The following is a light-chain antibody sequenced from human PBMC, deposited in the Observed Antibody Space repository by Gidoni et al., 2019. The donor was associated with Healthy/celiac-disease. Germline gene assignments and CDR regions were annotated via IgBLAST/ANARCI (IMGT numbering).Light chain of an antibody. Sequence: SALTQPASVSGSPGQSITISCTGTSSDDGSYNLVSWYQQHPGKAPKLMIYEGSKRPSGVSNRFSGSKSGNTASLTIAGRQAEDEADDYCCSYAGSKEVFGGGTKLTVL. J-gene: IGLJ2*01. CDR3: CSYAGSKEV. CDR2: EGS. CDR1: SSDDGSYNL. V-gene: IGLV2-23*01.